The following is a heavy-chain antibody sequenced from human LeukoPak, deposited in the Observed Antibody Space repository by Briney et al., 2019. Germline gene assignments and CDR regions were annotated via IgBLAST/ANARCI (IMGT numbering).Heavy chain of an antibody. CDR3: ARAPVDCSSTSCYKIPFDY. J-gene: IGHJ4*02. CDR1: GFTFDDYG. Sequence: GGSLRLSCAASGFTFDDYGMSWVRQAPGKGLEWVSGINWNGGSTGYADSVKGRFTISRDNAKNSLYLQMNSLRAEDTASYYCARAPVDCSSTSCYKIPFDYWGQGTLVTVSS. CDR2: INWNGGST. V-gene: IGHV3-20*04. D-gene: IGHD2-2*02.